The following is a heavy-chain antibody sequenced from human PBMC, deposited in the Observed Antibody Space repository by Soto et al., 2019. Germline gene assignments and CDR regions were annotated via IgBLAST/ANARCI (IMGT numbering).Heavy chain of an antibody. CDR1: GFTFSSYG. CDR2: ISYDGSNK. CDR3: AKLVGP. J-gene: IGHJ4*02. V-gene: IGHV3-30*18. Sequence: QVQLVESGGGVVQPGRSLRLSCAASGFTFSSYGMHWVRQAPGKGLEWVAVISYDGSNKYYAGSVKGRFTISRDNSKNTLYLQMNSLRAEDTAVYYCAKLVGPWGQGTLVTVSS.